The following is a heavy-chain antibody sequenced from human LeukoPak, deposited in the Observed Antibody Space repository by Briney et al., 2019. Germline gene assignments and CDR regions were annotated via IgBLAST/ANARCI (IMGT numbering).Heavy chain of an antibody. Sequence: GGSLRLSCAASGFTFSAYWMHWVRQAPGKGLVWVSRISTDRSITTYADSAKGRFTISRDNAKNTLYLQMNSLRAEDTAVYYCTRDSGAGDYWGQGTLVTVSS. CDR3: TRDSGAGDY. J-gene: IGHJ4*02. V-gene: IGHV3-74*01. D-gene: IGHD1-26*01. CDR2: ISTDRSIT. CDR1: GFTFSAYW.